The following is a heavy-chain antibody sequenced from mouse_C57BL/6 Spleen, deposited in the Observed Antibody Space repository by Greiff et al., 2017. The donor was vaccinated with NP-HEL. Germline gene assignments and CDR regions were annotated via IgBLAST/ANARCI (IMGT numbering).Heavy chain of an antibody. CDR1: GYTFTSYG. D-gene: IGHD1-1*01. CDR3: ARSKTTVVEIFDY. Sequence: QVQLKESGAELARPGASVKLSCKASGYTFTSYGISWVKQRTGQGLEWIGEIYPRSGNTYYNEKFKGKATLTADKSSSTAYMELRSLTSEDSAVYFCARSKTTVVEIFDYWGQGTTLTVSS. V-gene: IGHV1-81*01. CDR2: IYPRSGNT. J-gene: IGHJ2*01.